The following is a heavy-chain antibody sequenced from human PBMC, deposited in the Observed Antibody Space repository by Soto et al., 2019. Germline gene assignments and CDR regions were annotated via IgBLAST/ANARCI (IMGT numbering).Heavy chain of an antibody. V-gene: IGHV4-59*08. J-gene: IGHJ4*02. CDR2: AYYTGST. D-gene: IGHD2-2*01. Sequence: PSETLSLTCNVSGVSISSYYWIWIRQPPGKGLEWIGYAYYTGSTNYNPSLRNRVTMSVDTSKNQFSLKLNSVTAADTAVYYCARHDIAAVPAVFDCWGQGTLVTLSS. CDR1: GVSISSYY. CDR3: ARHDIAAVPAVFDC.